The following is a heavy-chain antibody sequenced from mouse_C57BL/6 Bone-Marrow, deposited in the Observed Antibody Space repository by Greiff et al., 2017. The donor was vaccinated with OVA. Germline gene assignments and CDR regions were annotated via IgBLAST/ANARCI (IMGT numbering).Heavy chain of an antibody. CDR2: ISSGGSYT. CDR3: ARGMPFRDCFDY. D-gene: IGHD3-3*01. J-gene: IGHJ2*01. V-gene: IGHV5-6*02. CDR1: GFTFSSYG. Sequence: EVKVVESGGDLVKPGGSLKLSCAASGFTFSSYGMSWVRQTPDKRLEWVATISSGGSYTYYPDSVKGRFTISRDNAKNTLYLQMSSLKSEDTAMYDCARGMPFRDCFDYWGQGTTLTVSS.